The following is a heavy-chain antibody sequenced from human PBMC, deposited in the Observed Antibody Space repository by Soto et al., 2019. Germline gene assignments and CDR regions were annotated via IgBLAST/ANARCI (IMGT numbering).Heavy chain of an antibody. Sequence: ASVKVSFNASGYTFTSYGIILVRQATGQGLEWMGWISAYNGNTNYAQKLQGRVTMTTDTSTSTAYMELRSLRSDDTAVYYCARDLPTFIVVVPAAIDAFDIWGQGTMVTVSS. CDR1: GYTFTSYG. CDR2: ISAYNGNT. D-gene: IGHD2-2*01. J-gene: IGHJ3*02. CDR3: ARDLPTFIVVVPAAIDAFDI. V-gene: IGHV1-18*01.